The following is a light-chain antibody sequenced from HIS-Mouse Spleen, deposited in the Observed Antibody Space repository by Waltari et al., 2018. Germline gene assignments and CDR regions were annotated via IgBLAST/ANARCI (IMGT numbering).Light chain of an antibody. CDR1: NIGSKS. CDR2: DDS. V-gene: IGLV3-21*03. Sequence: SYVLTQPPSVSVAPGKTARITCGGTNIGSKSVTWHQQKPGPAPVLVVYDDSDRPSGIPERFSGSNSGNTATLTISRVEAGDEADYYCQVWDSSSDHVVFGGGTKLTVL. CDR3: QVWDSSSDHVV. J-gene: IGLJ2*01.